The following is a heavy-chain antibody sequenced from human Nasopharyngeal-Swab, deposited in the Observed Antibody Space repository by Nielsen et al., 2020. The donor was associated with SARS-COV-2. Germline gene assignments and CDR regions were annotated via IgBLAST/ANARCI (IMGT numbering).Heavy chain of an antibody. D-gene: IGHD1/OR15-1a*01. CDR1: GFSLSDYW. Sequence: GGSLRLSCAASGFSLSDYWMSWVRQAPGKGPEWVANIKQDGTAEFYVDSVKGRFTISRDNAKNSLYLQMNSLTVVDTAVYYCARNIDYLGQGTLVTVSS. V-gene: IGHV3-7*03. CDR2: IKQDGTAE. CDR3: ARNIDY. J-gene: IGHJ4*02.